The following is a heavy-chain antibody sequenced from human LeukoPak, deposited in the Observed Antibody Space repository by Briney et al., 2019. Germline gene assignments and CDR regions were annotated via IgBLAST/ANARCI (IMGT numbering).Heavy chain of an antibody. V-gene: IGHV3-23*01. J-gene: IGHJ4*02. CDR3: AKDLHYGSADY. CDR1: GFAFGTYA. D-gene: IGHD3-10*01. CDR2: IDGSGGDT. Sequence: GGSLRLSCAASGFAFGTYAMSWVRQAPGKWLEWVSAIDGSGGDTYYVDSVKGRFTISRDNAKNTLYLQMNSLRAEDTAVYYCAKDLHYGSADYWGQGTLVTVSS.